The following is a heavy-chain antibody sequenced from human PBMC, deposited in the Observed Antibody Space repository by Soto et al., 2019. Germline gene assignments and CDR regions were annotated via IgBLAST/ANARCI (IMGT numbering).Heavy chain of an antibody. CDR2: IHGEGAGT. J-gene: IGHJ5*02. CDR1: GFTFRNYA. Sequence: EAQLLESGGGVVQPGGSLRLSCAASGFTFRNYAMNWVRQAPGKGLEWVSSIHGEGAGTYYADSVKGRFTVSRDDSKETLYLQMSGLRVDDTAVYYCAKDGVARNGDWDWFDPWGQGTLVTVAS. V-gene: IGHV3-23*01. CDR3: AKDGVARNGDWDWFDP. D-gene: IGHD3-10*01.